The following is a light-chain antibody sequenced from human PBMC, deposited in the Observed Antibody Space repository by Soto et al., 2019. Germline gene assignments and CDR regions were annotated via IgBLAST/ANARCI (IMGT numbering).Light chain of an antibody. CDR3: RSFAGSSTSVV. CDR2: EDS. CDR1: SSDVGSYNL. Sequence: QSVLTQPASVSGSPGQSITISCTGTSSDVGSYNLVSWYQQHPGKAPKLMIYEDSKRPSGVSNRFSGSKSGNTASLTISGLQAEDEADYYCRSFAGSSTSVVFGGGTKLTVL. J-gene: IGLJ2*01. V-gene: IGLV2-23*01.